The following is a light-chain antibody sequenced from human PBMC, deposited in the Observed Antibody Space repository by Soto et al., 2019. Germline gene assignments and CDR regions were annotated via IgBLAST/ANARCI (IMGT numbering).Light chain of an antibody. Sequence: QSVLTQPPSSSVTPGQTVTISCSGSSSNIGTSSVHWYKHLPGTAPKPLIYTNDQRPSGVPDRFSGSKSGTSASLAISGLQSEDEADYYCAVWDDSLNGHVFRAGTKVTV. CDR2: TND. CDR1: SSNIGTSS. J-gene: IGLJ1*01. V-gene: IGLV1-44*01. CDR3: AVWDDSLNGHV.